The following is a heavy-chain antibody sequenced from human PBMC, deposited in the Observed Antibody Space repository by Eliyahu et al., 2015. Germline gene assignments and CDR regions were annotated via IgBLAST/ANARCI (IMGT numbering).Heavy chain of an antibody. J-gene: IGHJ3*02. CDR2: IYWNDDK. D-gene: IGHD5-24*01. CDR1: GFSLSTSAVS. Sequence: QITLKESGPRLVKPTQTLTLTCSFSGFSLSTSAVSVGWIRQPPGKALEWLALIYWNDDKRYSPSLKNRLTITKDTSKNQVVLTMTNMDPVDTATYYCAHCAMTTIFDAFDIWGQGTVVTVSS. V-gene: IGHV2-5*01. CDR3: AHCAMTTIFDAFDI.